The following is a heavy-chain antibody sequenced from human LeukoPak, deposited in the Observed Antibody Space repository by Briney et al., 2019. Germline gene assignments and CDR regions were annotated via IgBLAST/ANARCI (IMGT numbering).Heavy chain of an antibody. CDR2: IYYSGST. D-gene: IGHD5/OR15-5a*01. Sequence: SETLSLTCTVSGGSISSSSYYWCWIRQPPGKGLEWIGSIYYSGSTYYNPSLKSRVTISVDTSKNQFSLKLSSVTAADTAVYYCAKSVKAVYYFDYWGQGTLVTVSS. V-gene: IGHV4-39*01. J-gene: IGHJ4*02. CDR1: GGSISSSSYY. CDR3: AKSVKAVYYFDY.